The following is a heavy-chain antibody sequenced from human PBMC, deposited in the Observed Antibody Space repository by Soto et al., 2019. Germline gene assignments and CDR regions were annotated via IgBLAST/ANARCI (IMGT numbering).Heavy chain of an antibody. CDR3: AKEGYSYGSVYYYYGMDV. J-gene: IGHJ6*02. Sequence: VGSLRLSCAASGFTFSSYGMHWVRQAPGKGLEWVAVISYDGSNKYYADSVKGRFTISRDNSKNTLYLQMNSLRAEDTAVYYCAKEGYSYGSVYYYYGMDVWGQGTTVTVSS. D-gene: IGHD5-18*01. V-gene: IGHV3-30*18. CDR1: GFTFSSYG. CDR2: ISYDGSNK.